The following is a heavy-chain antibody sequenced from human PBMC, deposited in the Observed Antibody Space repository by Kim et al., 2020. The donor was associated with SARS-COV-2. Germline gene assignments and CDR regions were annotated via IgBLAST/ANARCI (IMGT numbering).Heavy chain of an antibody. Sequence: AGSVKSRATISPDTSRNQFSLQLNSVTPDDTAIYYCARGAIAVAGPRLPDYWGQGTLVTVSS. D-gene: IGHD6-19*01. V-gene: IGHV6-1*01. J-gene: IGHJ4*02. CDR3: ARGAIAVAGPRLPDY.